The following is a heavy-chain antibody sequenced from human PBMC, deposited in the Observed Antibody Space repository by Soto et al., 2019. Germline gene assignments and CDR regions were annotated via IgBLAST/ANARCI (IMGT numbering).Heavy chain of an antibody. D-gene: IGHD2-8*02. V-gene: IGHV4-39*01. CDR2: IYYSGST. CDR1: GGSISSSSYY. J-gene: IGHJ4*02. Sequence: SETLSLTCTVSGGSISSSSYYWGWIRQPPGKGLEWIGSIYYSGSTYYNPSLKSRVTISVDTSKNQFSLKLSSVTAADTAVYYCARPTWSEGYFDYWGQGTLVTVSS. CDR3: ARPTWSEGYFDY.